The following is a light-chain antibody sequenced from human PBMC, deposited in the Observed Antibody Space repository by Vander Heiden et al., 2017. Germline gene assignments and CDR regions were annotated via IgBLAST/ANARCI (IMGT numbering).Light chain of an antibody. Sequence: QSVLTQPPSASGTPGQRVTISCSGSSSNIGSNYVYWYQQLPGTAPKLLIYSNNQRPSGVPDRCSGSKSGTSASLAISGLLSEDEADYYCAAWDDSSYVFGTGTKVTVL. V-gene: IGLV1-47*02. CDR3: AAWDDSSYV. J-gene: IGLJ1*01. CDR1: SSNIGSNY. CDR2: SNN.